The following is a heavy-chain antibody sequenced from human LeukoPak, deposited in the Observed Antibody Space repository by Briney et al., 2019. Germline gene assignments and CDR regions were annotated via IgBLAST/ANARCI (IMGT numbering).Heavy chain of an antibody. CDR3: ARRPGEYGGNDFDY. J-gene: IGHJ4*02. Sequence: PSGTLSLTCAVSGAAIISTNWWSWVRQPPGKGLEWIGSIYYSGSTHYNPSLKSRVTISVDTSKNQFSLKLSAVTAADTAVYYCARRPGEYGGNDFDYWGQGTLVTVSS. CDR2: IYYSGST. CDR1: GAAIISTNW. V-gene: IGHV4-4*02. D-gene: IGHD4/OR15-4a*01.